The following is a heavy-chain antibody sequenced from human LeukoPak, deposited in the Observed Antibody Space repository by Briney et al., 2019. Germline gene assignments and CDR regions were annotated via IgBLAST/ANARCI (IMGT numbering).Heavy chain of an antibody. CDR1: GGSFSGYY. CDR2: INHSGST. D-gene: IGHD6-19*01. V-gene: IGHV4-34*01. CDR3: ARVASSGWYALFDY. Sequence: PSETLSLTCAVYGGSFSGYYWSWIRQPPGKGLEWMGEINHSGSTNYNPSLKSRGTISVDTSKNQFSLKLSSVTAADTVVYYCARVASSGWYALFDYWGQGTLVTVSS. J-gene: IGHJ4*02.